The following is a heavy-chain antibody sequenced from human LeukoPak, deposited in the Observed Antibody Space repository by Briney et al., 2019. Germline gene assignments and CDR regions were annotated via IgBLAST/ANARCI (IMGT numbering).Heavy chain of an antibody. CDR3: ARFCGGVKSPTTTAVGTYYYYGMDV. D-gene: IGHD3-16*01. CDR1: GYTFTSYG. Sequence: ASVKVSCKASGYTFTSYGISWVRQAPGQGLEWMGWISAYNGNTNYAQKLQGRVTMTTDTSTSTAYMELRSLRSDDTAVYYCARFCGGVKSPTTTAVGTYYYYGMDVWGQGTTVTVSS. V-gene: IGHV1-18*01. CDR2: ISAYNGNT. J-gene: IGHJ6*02.